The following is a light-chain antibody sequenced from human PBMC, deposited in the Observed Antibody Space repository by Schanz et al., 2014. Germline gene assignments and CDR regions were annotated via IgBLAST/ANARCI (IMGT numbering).Light chain of an antibody. CDR2: AVT. CDR1: SSDIGGYNY. V-gene: IGLV2-14*01. Sequence: QSALTQPASVSGSPGQSITISCTGTSSDIGGYNYVSWYQQHPGKAPKLMIYAVTNRPSGVSNRFSGSKSGNTASLTISGLQAEDEADYYCCSYAGSSTFGVFGGGTKPTVL. J-gene: IGLJ3*02. CDR3: CSYAGSSTFGV.